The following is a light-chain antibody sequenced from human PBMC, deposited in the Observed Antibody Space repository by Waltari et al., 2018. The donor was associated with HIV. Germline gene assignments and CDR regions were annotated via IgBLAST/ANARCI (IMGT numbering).Light chain of an antibody. Sequence: IVMTQSPATLSVSPGERVTVSCRPSQSLTSNLAWYHQKPGQPPRLLIYCASTRATGIPARFSGSGSGTEFTLTVSSLQSEDFAVYYCQQYNTWPYTFGQGTKLEIK. J-gene: IGKJ2*01. V-gene: IGKV3-15*01. CDR1: QSLTSN. CDR3: QQYNTWPYT. CDR2: CAS.